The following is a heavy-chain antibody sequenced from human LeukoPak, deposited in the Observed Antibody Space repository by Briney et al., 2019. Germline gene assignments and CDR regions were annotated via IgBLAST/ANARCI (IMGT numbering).Heavy chain of an antibody. CDR3: ARVGGEMASILFGLDV. V-gene: IGHV3-7*03. CDR2: IKQDGSEK. Sequence: SGGSLRLSCAASGFTFSSSWMSWVRQAPGKGLEWVANIKQDGSEKYYVGSVKGRFTISRDNAKNSLYLQMDSLRAEDTAVYYCARVGGEMASILFGLDVWGQGTTVT. D-gene: IGHD5-24*01. CDR1: GFTFSSSW. J-gene: IGHJ6*02.